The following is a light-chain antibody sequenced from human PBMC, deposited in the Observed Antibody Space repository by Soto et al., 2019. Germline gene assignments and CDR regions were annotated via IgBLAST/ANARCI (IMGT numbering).Light chain of an antibody. CDR3: SSYTSSSTVV. V-gene: IGLV2-14*01. J-gene: IGLJ2*01. Sequence: QLVLTQPASVSGSPGQSITISCTGTSSDVGGYNYVSWYQQHPGKAPKLMIYDVSNRPSGVSDRFSGSKSGNTASLTISGLQAEDEAHYYCSSYTSSSTVVFGGGTKLTVL. CDR1: SSDVGGYNY. CDR2: DVS.